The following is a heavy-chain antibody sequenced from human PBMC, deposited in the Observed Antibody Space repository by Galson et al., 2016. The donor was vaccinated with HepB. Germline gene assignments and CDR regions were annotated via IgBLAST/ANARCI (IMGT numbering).Heavy chain of an antibody. CDR3: ARIAVTLDYYFDY. CDR1: GGSISSSNYY. V-gene: IGHV4-39*01. J-gene: IGHJ4*02. D-gene: IGHD6-19*01. Sequence: SETLSLTCIVSGGSISSSNYYWGWIRQPPGRGLEWIGSIYYNGDTYYNPSLESRVTISVDTSKNQFSLRLSSVTAADTAVYYCARIAVTLDYYFDYWGQGTLVTVSS. CDR2: IYYNGDT.